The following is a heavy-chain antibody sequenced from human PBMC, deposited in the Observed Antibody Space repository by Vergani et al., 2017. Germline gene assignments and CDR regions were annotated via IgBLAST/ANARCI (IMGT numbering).Heavy chain of an antibody. CDR3: ARGRRIRYYFDY. Sequence: QVQLQQWGAGLLKPSETLSLTCAVYGGSFSGYYWSWIRQPPGKGLEWIGEINHSGSTNYNPSLKSRVTISVDTSKNQFSLKLSSVTAADTAVYYCARGRRIRYYFDYWGQGTLVTVSS. V-gene: IGHV4-34*01. J-gene: IGHJ4*02. CDR2: INHSGST. CDR1: GGSFSGYY.